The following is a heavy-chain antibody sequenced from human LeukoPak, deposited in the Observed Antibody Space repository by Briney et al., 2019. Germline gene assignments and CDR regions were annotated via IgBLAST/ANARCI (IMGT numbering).Heavy chain of an antibody. D-gene: IGHD2-2*03. CDR3: ARLDRVRYYYMDV. J-gene: IGHJ6*03. Sequence: ASVKVSCKASGYSFTSYYMHWVRQAPAQGLEWMGIINPSGGSTSYAQKFQGRVTMTRDMSTSTVYMELSSLRSEDTAVYYCARLDRVRYYYMDVWGKGTTVTISS. V-gene: IGHV1-46*01. CDR2: INPSGGST. CDR1: GYSFTSYY.